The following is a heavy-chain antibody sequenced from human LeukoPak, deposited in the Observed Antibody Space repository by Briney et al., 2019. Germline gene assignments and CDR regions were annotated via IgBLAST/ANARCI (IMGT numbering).Heavy chain of an antibody. Sequence: SETLSLTCTVSGYSISSGYYWGWIRQPPGKGLEWIGSIYLSGSTYYNPSLKSRVTISVDTSKNQFSLKLSSVTAADTAVYYCACLTTADAFDIWGRGTMVTVSS. CDR2: IYLSGST. J-gene: IGHJ3*02. CDR1: GYSISSGYY. V-gene: IGHV4-38-2*02. CDR3: ACLTTADAFDI. D-gene: IGHD3-22*01.